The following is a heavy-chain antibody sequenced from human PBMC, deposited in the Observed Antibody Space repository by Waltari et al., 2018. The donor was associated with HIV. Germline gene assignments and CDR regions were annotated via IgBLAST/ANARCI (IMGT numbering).Heavy chain of an antibody. CDR2: MKEDGSEK. Sequence: EVQLVESGGGLVQPGESLRLSCTASGFSFSTSWMSWVRQSPGKGLEWVANMKEDGSEKRYADSVKCRFIISRDNAMNSLYLQMNNLRAEDTAVYYCATGFVPGYWGQGTLVTVSS. J-gene: IGHJ4*02. V-gene: IGHV3-7*01. CDR3: ATGFVPGY. D-gene: IGHD3-10*01. CDR1: GFSFSTSW.